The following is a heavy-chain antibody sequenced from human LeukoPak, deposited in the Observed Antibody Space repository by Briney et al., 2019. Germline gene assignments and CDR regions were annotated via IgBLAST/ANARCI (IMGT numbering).Heavy chain of an antibody. Sequence: GGSLRLSCAASGCTFSNYSMNWVSQAPGKGLEWVSSISSSSGYIYYADSVKGRFTISSDNAKNSLYLQMNILRAEDTAVYYCARDAALDYGGNARYYFDYWGQGTLVTVSS. CDR1: GCTFSNYS. J-gene: IGHJ4*02. CDR3: ARDAALDYGGNARYYFDY. CDR2: ISSSSGYI. V-gene: IGHV3-21*01. D-gene: IGHD4-23*01.